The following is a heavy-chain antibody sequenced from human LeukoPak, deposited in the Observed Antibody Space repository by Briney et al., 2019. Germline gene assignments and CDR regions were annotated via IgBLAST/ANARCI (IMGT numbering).Heavy chain of an antibody. CDR3: ATARTEELTEIY. Sequence: SETLSLTCAVYGGSLSGYYWSWIRQPPGKGLEWIGEINHSGSTNYNPSLKSRVTISVDTSKNQFSLKLSSVAAADTAVYYCATARTEELTEIYWGQGTLVTVSS. CDR2: INHSGST. CDR1: GGSLSGYY. J-gene: IGHJ4*02. V-gene: IGHV4-34*01. D-gene: IGHD1-26*01.